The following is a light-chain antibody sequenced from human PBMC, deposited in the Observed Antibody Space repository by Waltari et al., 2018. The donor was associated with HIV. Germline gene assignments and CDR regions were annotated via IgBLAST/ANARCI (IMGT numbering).Light chain of an antibody. Sequence: EILMTQSPATLSVSPGERATLSCTSIQSVGSNLAWYHQTPGQDPRHPISGASTRATGIPARFSGSGAGTDFTLTISSLQSEDFAVYYCQQYNNWPPITFGQGKRLEIK. CDR3: QQYNNWPPIT. CDR1: QSVGSN. V-gene: IGKV3-15*01. J-gene: IGKJ5*01. CDR2: GAS.